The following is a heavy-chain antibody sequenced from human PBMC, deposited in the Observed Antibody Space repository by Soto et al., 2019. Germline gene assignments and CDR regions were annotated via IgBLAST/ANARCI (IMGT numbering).Heavy chain of an antibody. CDR1: GYTFTSYA. J-gene: IGHJ5*02. CDR2: INAGNGNT. Sequence: ASVKVSCKASGYTFTSYAMHWVRQAPGQRLEWMGWINAGNGNTKYSQKFQGRVTITRDTSASTAYMELSSLRSEDTAVYYCAGDWNYEERWFDPWGKGTLVTVS. V-gene: IGHV1-3*01. D-gene: IGHD1-7*01. CDR3: AGDWNYEERWFDP.